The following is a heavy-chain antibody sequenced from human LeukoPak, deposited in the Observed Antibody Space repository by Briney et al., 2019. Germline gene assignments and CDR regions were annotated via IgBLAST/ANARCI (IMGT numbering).Heavy chain of an antibody. CDR3: PRVYRSSPVGY. CDR2: MNPNSGNT. V-gene: IGHV1-8*02. D-gene: IGHD2-2*01. J-gene: IGHJ1*01. CDR1: GYTCTSYE. Sequence: ASVKVSFKAAGYTCTSYESNWVRHATGQGLDGMGWMNPNSGNTGYAQKFQGRVTMTRNTSISTAYMELSSLRSEDTAVDYCPRVYRSSPVGYWGQGTPVTVSS.